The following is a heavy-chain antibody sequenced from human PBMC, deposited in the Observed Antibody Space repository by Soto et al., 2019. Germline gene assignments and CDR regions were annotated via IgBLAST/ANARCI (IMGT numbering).Heavy chain of an antibody. J-gene: IGHJ6*02. V-gene: IGHV1-2*02. CDR3: ARDLRDSSGYYYYYGMDV. CDR2: ITPNSGGT. CDR1: GYTFTGYY. D-gene: IGHD3-22*01. Sequence: ASEKVSCKASGYTFTGYYMHWVRQAPGQGLEWMGWITPNSGGTNYAQKFQGRVTMTRDTSISTAYMELSRLRSDDTAVYYCARDLRDSSGYYYYYGMDVGGQGTTVTGSS.